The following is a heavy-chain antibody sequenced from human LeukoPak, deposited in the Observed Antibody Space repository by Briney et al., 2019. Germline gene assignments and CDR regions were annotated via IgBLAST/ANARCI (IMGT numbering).Heavy chain of an antibody. CDR1: GGSLSGHY. V-gene: IGHV4-34*01. CDR3: ARAGESLYYFDY. Sequence: SSETLSLTCAVNGGSLSGHYWSWIRQPPGKGLEWIGEINHSGSTNYNPSLKSRVTISVDTSKNQFSLKLSSVTAADTAVYYCARAGESLYYFDYWGQGTLVTVSS. J-gene: IGHJ4*02. CDR2: INHSGST. D-gene: IGHD3-10*01.